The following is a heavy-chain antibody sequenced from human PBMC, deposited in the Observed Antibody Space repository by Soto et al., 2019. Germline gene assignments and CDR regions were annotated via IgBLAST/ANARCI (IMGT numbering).Heavy chain of an antibody. CDR1: GFTFSSYSMN. Sequence: GSLSLSCAASGFTFSSYSMNWVRQAPGKGLEWIGSIYYSGSTFYNPSLKSRVTISVDTSKSQFSLNLTSVTAADTAVYFCARQVQDFSGPGSYYFDSWGQGTLVTVSS. J-gene: IGHJ4*02. CDR2: IYYSGST. V-gene: IGHV4-39*01. D-gene: IGHD3-10*01. CDR3: ARQVQDFSGPGSYYFDS.